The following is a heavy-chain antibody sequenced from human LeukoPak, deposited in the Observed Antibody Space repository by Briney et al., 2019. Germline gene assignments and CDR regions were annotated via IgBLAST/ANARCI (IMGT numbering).Heavy chain of an antibody. CDR1: GYTFISYD. Sequence: GASVKVSCKASGYTFISYDINWVRQAPGQGLEWMGGILPIFGTANYAQKFQGRVTITTDESTSTAYMELSSLRSEDTAVYYCARGPEMATIFGWFDPWGQGTLVTVSS. D-gene: IGHD5-24*01. CDR3: ARGPEMATIFGWFDP. J-gene: IGHJ5*02. CDR2: ILPIFGTA. V-gene: IGHV1-69*05.